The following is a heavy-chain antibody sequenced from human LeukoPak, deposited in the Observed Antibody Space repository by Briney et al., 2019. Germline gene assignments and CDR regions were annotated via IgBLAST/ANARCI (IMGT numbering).Heavy chain of an antibody. CDR3: ARDNRRDGYNP. V-gene: IGHV3-48*03. CDR2: ISSSSSTI. CDR1: GFTFSSYE. J-gene: IGHJ4*02. D-gene: IGHD5-24*01. Sequence: GGSLRLSCAASGFTFSSYEMNWVRQAPGKGLEWVSYISSSSSTIYYADSVKGRFTISRDNAKNSLYLQMNSLRAEDTAVYYCARDNRRDGYNPWGQGTLVTVSS.